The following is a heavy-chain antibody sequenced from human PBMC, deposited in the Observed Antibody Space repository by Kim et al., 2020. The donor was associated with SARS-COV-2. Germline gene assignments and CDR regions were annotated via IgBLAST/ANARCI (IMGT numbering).Heavy chain of an antibody. CDR2: IYPGDSDT. J-gene: IGHJ6*02. Sequence: GESLKISCKGSGYSFTSYWIGWVRQMPGKGLEWMGIIYPGDSDTRYSPSFQGQVTISADKSISTAYLQWSSLKASDTAMYYCARLGGEDILVVPAARRTLRPTYYYYYGMDVWGQGTTVTVSS. V-gene: IGHV5-51*01. CDR3: ARLGGEDILVVPAARRTLRPTYYYYYGMDV. CDR1: GYSFTSYW. D-gene: IGHD2-2*01.